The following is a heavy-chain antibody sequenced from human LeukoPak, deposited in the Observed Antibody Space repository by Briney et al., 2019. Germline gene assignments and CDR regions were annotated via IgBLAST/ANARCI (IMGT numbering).Heavy chain of an antibody. CDR1: GGSVSDGNYY. J-gene: IGHJ5*02. CDR3: ARSSSPNWFDP. D-gene: IGHD6-13*01. V-gene: IGHV4-61*02. Sequence: SQTLSLTCTVSGGSVSDGNYYWTWVRQPAGKGLEWIRRIYSSEDTKYNPSLKSRVTISVDTSKNQFSLKLNSVTAADTAVCYCARSSSPNWFDPWGQGTLVTVSS. CDR2: IYSSEDT.